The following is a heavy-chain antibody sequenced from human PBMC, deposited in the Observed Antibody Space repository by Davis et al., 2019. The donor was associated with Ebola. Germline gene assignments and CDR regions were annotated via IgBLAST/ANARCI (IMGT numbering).Heavy chain of an antibody. J-gene: IGHJ3*01. Sequence: ASVKVSCKASGYKFNTHGISWLRQAPGQGLEWMAWISTLNADTKYAQTLQGRVTMTTDTSTSTAYMELRSLRSDDTAVYYCARDRNYYDSSGYSLVTLDFWGQGTMVTVSS. D-gene: IGHD3-22*01. CDR2: ISTLNADT. CDR3: ARDRNYYDSSGYSLVTLDF. CDR1: GYKFNTHG. V-gene: IGHV1-18*04.